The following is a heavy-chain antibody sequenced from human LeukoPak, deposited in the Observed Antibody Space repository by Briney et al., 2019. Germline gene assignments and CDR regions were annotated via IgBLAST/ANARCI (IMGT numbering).Heavy chain of an antibody. Sequence: GGSLRLSRAASGFTFSSYAMSWVRQAPGKGLEWVAALSGSGGSTYSADSVKGRFTISRDNAKNTLYLQMNIRRAEDTAIYFCAKDPTAGGYGDYDYFDYWGQGTLVTVSS. V-gene: IGHV3-23*01. D-gene: IGHD4-17*01. CDR3: AKDPTAGGYGDYDYFDY. J-gene: IGHJ4*02. CDR2: LSGSGGST. CDR1: GFTFSSYA.